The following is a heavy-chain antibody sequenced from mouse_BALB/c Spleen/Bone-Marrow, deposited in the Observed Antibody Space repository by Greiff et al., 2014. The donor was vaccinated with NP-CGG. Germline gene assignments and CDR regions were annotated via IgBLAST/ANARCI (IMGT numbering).Heavy chain of an antibody. D-gene: IGHD3-1*01. CDR2: IDPYNGGT. V-gene: IGHV1S135*01. CDR3: ASYHSSGYAMDY. J-gene: IGHJ4*01. CDR1: GYSFTDYN. Sequence: VQLKESGPELVKPGASVKVSCKASGYSFTDYNMYWGEQSHGKSLEWIGYIDPYNGGTSYNQRFKGKATLTVDKSSSTAFMHLNSLTSEDSAVYYCASYHSSGYAMDYWGQGTSVTVSS.